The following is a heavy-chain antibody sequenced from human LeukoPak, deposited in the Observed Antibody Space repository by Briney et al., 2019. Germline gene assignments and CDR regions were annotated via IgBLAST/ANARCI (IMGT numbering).Heavy chain of an antibody. CDR3: ARESQTPATGEAPGLYVDAFDI. CDR1: GFTFSDYY. J-gene: IGHJ3*02. V-gene: IGHV3-11*04. Sequence: GGSLRLSCAASGFTFSDYYMSWIRQAPGKGLEWVSYISSSGSTIYYADSVKGRFTISRDNAKNSLYLQMNSLRAEDTAVYYCARESQTPATGEAPGLYVDAFDIWGQGTMVTVSS. CDR2: ISSSGSTI. D-gene: IGHD7-27*01.